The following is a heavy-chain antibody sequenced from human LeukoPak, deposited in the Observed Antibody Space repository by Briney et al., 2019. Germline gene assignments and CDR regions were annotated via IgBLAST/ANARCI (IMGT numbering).Heavy chain of an antibody. CDR1: GYTFTSYG. V-gene: IGHV1-18*01. J-gene: IGHJ6*02. Sequence: GASVKVSCKASGYTFTSYGISWVRQAPGQGLEWMGWISAYNGNTNYAQKLQGRVTMTTDTSTSTAYMELRSLRSDDTAVYYCARAPMGSQIYYYYGMDVWGQGTTVTVSS. D-gene: IGHD6-13*01. CDR3: ARAPMGSQIYYYYGMDV. CDR2: ISAYNGNT.